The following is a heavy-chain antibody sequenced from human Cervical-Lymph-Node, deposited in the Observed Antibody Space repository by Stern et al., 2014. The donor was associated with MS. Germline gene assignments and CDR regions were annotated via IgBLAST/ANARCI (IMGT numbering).Heavy chain of an antibody. V-gene: IGHV2-70*01. Sequence: VKLVESGPALVKPTQTLKLTCTFSGFSLTTSGMCVSWIRQPPGKALEWLAFIDWDDDKSYNTSLKTRLTISKDTSKNQVVLTMTNMDPVDTATYYCARFYSSSSFADAFDIWGQGTMVTVSS. D-gene: IGHD6-6*01. J-gene: IGHJ3*02. CDR1: GFSLTTSGMC. CDR3: ARFYSSSSFADAFDI. CDR2: IDWDDDK.